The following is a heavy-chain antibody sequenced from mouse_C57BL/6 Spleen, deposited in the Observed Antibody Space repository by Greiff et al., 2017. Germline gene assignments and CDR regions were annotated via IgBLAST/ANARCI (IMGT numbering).Heavy chain of an antibody. J-gene: IGHJ4*01. CDR3: ASGSSDYYAMDY. Sequence: VQLQQSGAELVRPGTSVKVSCKASGYAFTNYLIEWVKQRPGQGLEWIGVINPGSGGTNYNEKFKGKATLTADKSSSTAYMQLSSLTSEDSEVSVCASGSSDYYAMDYWGQGTSVTVSS. D-gene: IGHD1-3*01. CDR2: INPGSGGT. CDR1: GYAFTNYL. V-gene: IGHV1-54*01.